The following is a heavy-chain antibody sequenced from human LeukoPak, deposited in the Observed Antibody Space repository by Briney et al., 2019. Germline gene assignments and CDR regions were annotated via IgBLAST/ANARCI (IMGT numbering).Heavy chain of an antibody. J-gene: IGHJ1*01. CDR1: GYTLISYS. Sequence: ASVKVSCKASGYTLISYSISWVRQAPGQGLEWTGWISAYNGHTNYAQKLQGRVTMTTDTSTSTAYMELRSLRPDDTAVYYCARGDCSSDTCYLPEYFQHWGQGTLVTVSS. D-gene: IGHD2-15*01. CDR2: ISAYNGHT. CDR3: ARGDCSSDTCYLPEYFQH. V-gene: IGHV1-18*01.